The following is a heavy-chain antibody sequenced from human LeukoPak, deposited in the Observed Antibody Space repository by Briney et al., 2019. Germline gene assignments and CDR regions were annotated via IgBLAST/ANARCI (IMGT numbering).Heavy chain of an antibody. V-gene: IGHV3-30*04. CDR1: GITFNSYA. Sequence: PGRSLRPSCAASGITFNSYAMHWVRQAPGKGLEWVAVISHDGSNRYYGDSVKGRFTISRDNSKNTLFLQMDSLRAEDTAVYYCASGYTYYYGSGSYHWGQGTLVTVSS. J-gene: IGHJ4*02. D-gene: IGHD3-10*01. CDR3: ASGYTYYYGSGSYH. CDR2: ISHDGSNR.